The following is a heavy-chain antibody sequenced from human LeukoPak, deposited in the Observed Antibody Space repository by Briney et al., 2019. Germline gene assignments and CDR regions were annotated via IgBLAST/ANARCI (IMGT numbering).Heavy chain of an antibody. V-gene: IGHV4-39*01. Sequence: SETLSLTCSVSGVSISSSNSYWGWIRQPPGKGLGGIGSIYYTGNTYYNASLKSQVSISIDTSKNQFSLKLSSVTAADTAVYYCARLVKQWLAASYYYYYMDVWGKGTTVTISS. J-gene: IGHJ6*03. CDR2: IYYTGNT. D-gene: IGHD6-19*01. CDR1: GVSISSSNSY. CDR3: ARLVKQWLAASYYYYYMDV.